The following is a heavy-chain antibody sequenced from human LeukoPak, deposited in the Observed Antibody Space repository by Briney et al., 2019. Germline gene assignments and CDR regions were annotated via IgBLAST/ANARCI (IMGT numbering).Heavy chain of an antibody. CDR2: ISYDGSNK. V-gene: IGHV3-30*18. CDR1: GFTFSSYG. CDR3: AKAFDSSNPRVYDS. D-gene: IGHD4-11*01. Sequence: GGSLRLSCAASGFTFSSYGMHWVRQAPGKGLEWVAVISYDGSNKYYADSVKGRFTISRDNSKNTLYLQMNSLRAEDTAVYYCAKAFDSSNPRVYDSWGQGTLVTVSS. J-gene: IGHJ4*02.